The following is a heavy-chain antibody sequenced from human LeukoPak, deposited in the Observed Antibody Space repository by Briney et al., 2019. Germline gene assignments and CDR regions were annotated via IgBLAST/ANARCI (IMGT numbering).Heavy chain of an antibody. CDR2: ISSSGSYT. CDR1: GFIFSEYS. D-gene: IGHD6-6*01. J-gene: IGHJ4*02. V-gene: IGHV3-21*01. Sequence: GGSLRLSCTASGFIFSEYSMDWVRQAPGKGLEWVSSISSSGSYTYYADSVRGQFTVSRDNAKSSLYLQMNSLRVEDTAVYYCARYGSSSPLDYWGQGTLVTVSS. CDR3: ARYGSSSPLDY.